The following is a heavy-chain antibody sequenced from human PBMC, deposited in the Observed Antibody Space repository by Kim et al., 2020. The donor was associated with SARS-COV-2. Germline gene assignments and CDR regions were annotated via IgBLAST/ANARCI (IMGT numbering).Heavy chain of an antibody. CDR3: AKDEGIQLWFNFDY. Sequence: ANSVKGRCTISRDNSKNALYLQMNSLRAEDTAVYYCAKDEGIQLWFNFDYWGQGTLVTVSS. J-gene: IGHJ4*02. D-gene: IGHD5-18*01. V-gene: IGHV3-30*02.